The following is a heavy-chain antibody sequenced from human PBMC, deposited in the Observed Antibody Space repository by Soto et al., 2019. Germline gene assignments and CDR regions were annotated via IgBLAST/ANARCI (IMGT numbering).Heavy chain of an antibody. V-gene: IGHV3-30*18. J-gene: IGHJ4*02. CDR1: GFTFSSYG. CDR3: AKVTPGGDFDY. CDR2: ISYDGSNK. Sequence: GGSLRLSCAASGFTFSSYGMHWVRQAPGKGLEWVAVISYDGSNKYYADSVKGRFTISRDNSKNTLYLQMNSLRAEDTAVYYCAKVTPGGDFDYWGQGTLVTVSS. D-gene: IGHD2-21*02.